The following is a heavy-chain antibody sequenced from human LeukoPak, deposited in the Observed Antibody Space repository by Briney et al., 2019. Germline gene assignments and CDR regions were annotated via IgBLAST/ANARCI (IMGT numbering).Heavy chain of an antibody. CDR1: GFMFSTYG. V-gene: IGHV3-30*18. CDR2: ISYDGQNK. CDR3: AKDGLADRFDSSVPGIYDGLDV. D-gene: IGHD6-19*01. J-gene: IGHJ6*02. Sequence: PGGSLRLSCAASGFMFSTYGMHWVRQAPGKGLEWVAVISYDGQNKYYGDSVRGRFTIARDNSKNTLHLQMNSLRREDTAMYYCAKDGLADRFDSSVPGIYDGLDVWGQGTTVTVSS.